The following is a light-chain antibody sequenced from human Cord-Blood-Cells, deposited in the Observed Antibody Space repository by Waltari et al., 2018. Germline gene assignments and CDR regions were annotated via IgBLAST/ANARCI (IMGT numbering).Light chain of an antibody. CDR1: QSVLYHSNTKNY. V-gene: IGKV4-1*01. Sequence: DIVMTQSPDSLAVSLGERATINCKSSQSVLYHSNTKNYLAWYQQKPGQPPKLLIYWASTRESGVPDRFSGSGSGTDFTLTISSLQAEDVAVYYCQQYYSTPFTFGPGTKVDIK. CDR3: QQYYSTPFT. CDR2: WAS. J-gene: IGKJ3*01.